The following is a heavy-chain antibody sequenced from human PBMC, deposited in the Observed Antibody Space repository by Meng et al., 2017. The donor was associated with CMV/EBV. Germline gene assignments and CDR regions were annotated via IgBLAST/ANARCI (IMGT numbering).Heavy chain of an antibody. J-gene: IGHJ6*02. D-gene: IGHD3-22*01. CDR3: ARGGGSTDYYRSNYYYYGMDV. CDR1: GGSFSGYY. V-gene: IGHV4-34*01. Sequence: SETLSLTCAVYGGSFSGYYWSWIRQPPGKGLEWIGEINHSGSTNYNPSLKSRVTISVDTSKNQFSLKLSSVTAAGTAVYYCARGGGSTDYYRSNYYYYGMDVWGQGTTVTVS. CDR2: INHSGST.